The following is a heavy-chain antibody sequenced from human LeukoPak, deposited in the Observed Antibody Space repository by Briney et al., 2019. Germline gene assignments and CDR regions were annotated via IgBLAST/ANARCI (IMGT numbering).Heavy chain of an antibody. Sequence: PGGSLRLSCVASGFTISDHYMDWVRQAPGRGLEWVGRSRSKGNGYTTEYAASVKGRFTISRDHSKNSLYLQMNSLKTEDTAVYYCARDLITFGGVIADNAAYYFDYWGQGTLVTVSS. V-gene: IGHV3-72*01. CDR2: SRSKGNGYTT. J-gene: IGHJ4*02. D-gene: IGHD3-16*02. CDR1: GFTISDHY. CDR3: ARDLITFGGVIADNAAYYFDY.